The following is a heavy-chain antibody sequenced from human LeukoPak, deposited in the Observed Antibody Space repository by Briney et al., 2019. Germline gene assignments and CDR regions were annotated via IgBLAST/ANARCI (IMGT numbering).Heavy chain of an antibody. J-gene: IGHJ5*02. V-gene: IGHV1-2*02. CDR3: ARGPYGSGSDWFDP. CDR2: INPNSGGT. D-gene: IGHD3-10*01. CDR1: GYTFTGYY. Sequence: ASVKVSCKASGYTFTGYYMHWVRHAPGQGLEWMGWINPNSGGTNYAQKFQGRVTMTRDTSISAAYMELSRLRSDDTAVYYCARGPYGSGSDWFDPWGQGTLVTVSS.